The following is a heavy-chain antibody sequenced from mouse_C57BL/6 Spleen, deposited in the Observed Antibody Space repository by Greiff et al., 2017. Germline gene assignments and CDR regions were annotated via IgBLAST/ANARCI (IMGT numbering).Heavy chain of an antibody. CDR3: ARENDYYAMDY. V-gene: IGHV5-4*01. CDR1: GFTFSSYA. CDR2: ISDGGSYT. J-gene: IGHJ4*01. Sequence: EVQGVESGGGLVKPGGSLKLSCAASGFTFSSYAMSWVRQTPEKRLEWVATISDGGSYTYYPDNVKGRFTISRDNAKNNLYLQMSHLKSEDTAMYYCARENDYYAMDYWGQGTSVTVSS.